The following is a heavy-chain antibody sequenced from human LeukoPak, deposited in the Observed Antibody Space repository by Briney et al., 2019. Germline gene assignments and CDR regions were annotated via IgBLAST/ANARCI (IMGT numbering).Heavy chain of an antibody. Sequence: SETLSLTCTVSGGSISSYYWSWIRQPPGKGLEWIGYIYYSGSTNHNPSLKSRVTISVDTSKNQFSLKLSSVTAADTAVYYCARSAYSSSWYGATNWFDPWGQGTLVTVSS. J-gene: IGHJ5*02. D-gene: IGHD6-13*01. CDR3: ARSAYSSSWYGATNWFDP. V-gene: IGHV4-59*08. CDR2: IYYSGST. CDR1: GGSISSYY.